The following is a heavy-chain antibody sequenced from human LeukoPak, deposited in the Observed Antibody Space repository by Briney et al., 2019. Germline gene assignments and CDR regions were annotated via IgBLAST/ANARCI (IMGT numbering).Heavy chain of an antibody. CDR2: IKQDGSEK. CDR3: ARRIVLMVYASYDWFDP. D-gene: IGHD2-8*01. V-gene: IGHV3-7*03. CDR1: GFTFSSYW. Sequence: GGSLRLSCAASGFTFSSYWMSWVRQAPGKGLGWVANIKQDGSEKYYVDSVKGRFTISRDNAKNSLYLQMNSLRAEDTAVYYCARRIVLMVYASYDWFDPWGQGTLVTVSS. J-gene: IGHJ5*02.